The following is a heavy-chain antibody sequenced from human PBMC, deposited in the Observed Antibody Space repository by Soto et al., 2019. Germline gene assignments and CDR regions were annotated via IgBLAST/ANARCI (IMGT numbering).Heavy chain of an antibody. CDR1: GGSISSGGYS. V-gene: IGHV4-30-2*01. J-gene: IGHJ5*02. D-gene: IGHD2-21*01. Sequence: SETLSLTCAVSGGSISSGGYSWSWIRQPPGKGLEWIGYIYHSGSTYYNPSLKSRVTISVDRSKNQFSLKLGSVTAADTAVYYCARAIRALGTFDPWGQGTLVTVSS. CDR3: ARAIRALGTFDP. CDR2: IYHSGST.